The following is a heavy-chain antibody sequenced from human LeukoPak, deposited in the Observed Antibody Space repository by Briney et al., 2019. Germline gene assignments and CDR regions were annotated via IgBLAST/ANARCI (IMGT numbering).Heavy chain of an antibody. CDR3: AKTLANRFDY. CDR2: ISGSGGST. D-gene: IGHD2/OR15-2a*01. V-gene: IGHV3-23*01. CDR1: GFTFSSYA. Sequence: HSGGSLRLSCAASGFTFSSYAMSWVRQAPEKGLEWVSAISGSGGSTYYADSVKGRFTISRDNSKNTLYLQMNSLRAEDTAVYYCAKTLANRFDYWGQGTLVTVSS. J-gene: IGHJ4*02.